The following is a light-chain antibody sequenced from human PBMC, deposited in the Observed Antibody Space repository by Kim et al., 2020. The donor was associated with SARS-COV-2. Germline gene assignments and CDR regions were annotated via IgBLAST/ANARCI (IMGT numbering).Light chain of an antibody. CDR1: QRSVSSY. J-gene: IGKJ5*01. CDR3: QLYGRSPLP. Sequence: SPEERAPPSGRARQRSVSSYLAWYQQKPGQAPRLLIYGASSRATGTPDRFSGSGSGTEFTLTISRLEPEDFAVYYCQLYGRSPLPFGQGTRLEIK. V-gene: IGKV3-20*01. CDR2: GAS.